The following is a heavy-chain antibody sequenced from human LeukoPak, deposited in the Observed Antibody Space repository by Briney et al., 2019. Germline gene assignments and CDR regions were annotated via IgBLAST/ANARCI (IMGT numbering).Heavy chain of an antibody. J-gene: IGHJ4*02. D-gene: IGHD5-24*01. V-gene: IGHV3-30*02. CDR1: GLTFSRYA. Sequence: GGSLRLSCAASGLTFSRYAMHWVRQAPGKGLEWVAFIRYDGSNKYYADSVKGRFTISRDNSKNTLYLQMNSLRPEDTAVYYCAKDRGDGYPTHFDCWGQGTLVTVSS. CDR3: AKDRGDGYPTHFDC. CDR2: IRYDGSNK.